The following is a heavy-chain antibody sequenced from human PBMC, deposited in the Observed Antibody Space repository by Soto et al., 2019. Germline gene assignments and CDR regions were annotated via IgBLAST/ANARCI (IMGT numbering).Heavy chain of an antibody. CDR2: INWNSGSI. V-gene: IGHV3-9*01. CDR3: VKDESINWYSGHFRH. D-gene: IGHD6-13*01. J-gene: IGHJ1*01. CDR1: GFTFDDYA. Sequence: PGGSLRLSCAASGFTFDDYAMHWVRQVPGKGLEWVSGINWNSGSIGYGDSVKGRFAISRDNAKNSLHLQTNSLSAEDTAFYYCVKDESINWYSGHFRHWGQGTLVTVS.